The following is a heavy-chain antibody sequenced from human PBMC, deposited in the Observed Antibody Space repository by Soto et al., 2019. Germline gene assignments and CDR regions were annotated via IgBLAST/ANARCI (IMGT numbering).Heavy chain of an antibody. D-gene: IGHD3-3*01. Sequence: EVQLVESGGGLVQPGGSLRLSCAASGFTFSNAWMNWVRQAPGKGLEWVGRIKSKTDGGTTDYAAPVKGRFTISRDDSNNTLYLQMNSLKTEDTAVYYCITDEVTIFGVVIMGWGQGTLVTVSS. V-gene: IGHV3-15*07. J-gene: IGHJ4*02. CDR2: IKSKTDGGTT. CDR3: ITDEVTIFGVVIMG. CDR1: GFTFSNAW.